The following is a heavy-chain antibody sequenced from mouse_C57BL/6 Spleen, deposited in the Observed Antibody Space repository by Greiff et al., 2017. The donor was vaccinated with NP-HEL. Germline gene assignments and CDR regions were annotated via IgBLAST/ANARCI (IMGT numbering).Heavy chain of an antibody. CDR2: ISDGGSYT. CDR1: GFTFSSYA. D-gene: IGHD2-5*01. CDR3: ARNYYSNYNYYAMDY. Sequence: EVKLVESGGGLVKPGGSLKLSCAASGFTFSSYAMSWVRQTPEKRLEWVATISDGGSYTYYPDNVKGRFTISRDNAKNNLYLQMSHLKSEDTAMYYCARNYYSNYNYYAMDYWGQGTSVTVSS. V-gene: IGHV5-4*03. J-gene: IGHJ4*01.